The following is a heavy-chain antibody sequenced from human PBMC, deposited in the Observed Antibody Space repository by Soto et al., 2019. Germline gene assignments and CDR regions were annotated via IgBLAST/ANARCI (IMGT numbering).Heavy chain of an antibody. Sequence: PSETLSLTCTVSGGSISSYYWSWIRQPPGKGLEWIGYIYYSGSTNYNPSLKSRVTISVDTSKNQFSLKLSSVTAADTAVYYCARGYDSSGYYHSWFDPWGQGTLVTVSS. D-gene: IGHD3-22*01. V-gene: IGHV4-59*01. CDR3: ARGYDSSGYYHSWFDP. CDR1: GGSISSYY. J-gene: IGHJ5*02. CDR2: IYYSGST.